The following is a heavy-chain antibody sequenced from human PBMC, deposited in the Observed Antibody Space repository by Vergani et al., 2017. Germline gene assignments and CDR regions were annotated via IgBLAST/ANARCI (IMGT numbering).Heavy chain of an antibody. CDR3: AGENYERSH. CDR1: GFTFSSYA. D-gene: IGHD1-7*01. Sequence: QVQLVESGGGVVQPGRSLRLSCAASGFTFSSYAMHWVRQAPGKGLEWVAVISYDGSNKYYADSVKGRFTISRDNSKNTLYLQMNSLRAEDTAVYYCAGENYERSHWGQGTLVTVSS. CDR2: ISYDGSNK. J-gene: IGHJ4*02. V-gene: IGHV3-30-3*01.